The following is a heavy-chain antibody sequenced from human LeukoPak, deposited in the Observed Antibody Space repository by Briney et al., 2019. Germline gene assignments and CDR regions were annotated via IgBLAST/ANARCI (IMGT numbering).Heavy chain of an antibody. CDR2: INHSGST. D-gene: IGHD2-2*02. V-gene: IGHV4-34*01. J-gene: IGHJ6*02. Sequence: SETLSLTCAVYGGSFSGYYWSWIRQPPGKGLEWIGEINHSGSTNYNPSLKSRVTISVGTSKNQFSLKLSSVTAADTAVYYCASRGGAAAILAPYYYYGMGVWGQGTTVTVSS. CDR3: ASRGGAAAILAPYYYYGMGV. CDR1: GGSFSGYY.